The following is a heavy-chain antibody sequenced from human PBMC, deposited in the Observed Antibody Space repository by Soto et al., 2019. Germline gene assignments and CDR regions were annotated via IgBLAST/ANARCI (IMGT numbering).Heavy chain of an antibody. V-gene: IGHV3-33*01. D-gene: IGHD3-3*01. Sequence: QVQLVESGGGVVQPGRSLRLSCAASGFTFSSYGMHWVRQAPGKGLEWVAVIWYDGSNKYYADSVKGRFTISRHNSKNTLYLQMNSLRAEDTAVYYCARDTYDFWSGSITPFFDYWGQGTLVTVSS. CDR1: GFTFSSYG. CDR3: ARDTYDFWSGSITPFFDY. J-gene: IGHJ4*02. CDR2: IWYDGSNK.